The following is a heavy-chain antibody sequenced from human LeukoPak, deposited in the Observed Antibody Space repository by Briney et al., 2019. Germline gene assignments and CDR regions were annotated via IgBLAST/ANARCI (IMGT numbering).Heavy chain of an antibody. V-gene: IGHV3-7*03. Sequence: GGSLRLSCAASGFMFSSNWMSWVRLTPGKGLERVANIKEDGTETYYVDSVKGRFTISRDNAKNSLYLQMNSLRVEDTAVYYCAKEGRSLQTYWGQGTLVTVSS. J-gene: IGHJ4*02. CDR1: GFMFSSNW. CDR3: AKEGRSLQTY. D-gene: IGHD5-24*01. CDR2: IKEDGTET.